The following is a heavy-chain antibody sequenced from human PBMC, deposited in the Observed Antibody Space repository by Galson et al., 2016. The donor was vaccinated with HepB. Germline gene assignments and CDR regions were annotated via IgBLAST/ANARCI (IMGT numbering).Heavy chain of an antibody. CDR1: GYTFTDYA. D-gene: IGHD2-21*02. V-gene: IGHV1-3*01. CDR2: INVANGNT. J-gene: IGHJ5*01. CDR3: ARGERGVVVVTLILNWFDS. Sequence: SVKVSCKASGYTFTDYALHWVRLAPGQRPEWMGWINVANGNTKYSQQFQGRLTITSDTTASTAYMELSSLRSEDTAVYYCARGERGVVVVTLILNWFDSWGQGTLLTVSS.